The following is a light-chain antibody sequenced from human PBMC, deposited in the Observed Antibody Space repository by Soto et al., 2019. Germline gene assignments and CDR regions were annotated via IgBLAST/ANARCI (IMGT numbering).Light chain of an antibody. CDR2: EVN. CDR3: NSYTSSTTYV. Sequence: QSALTQPASVSGSPGQSITISCTGTSSDVGGYNYVSWYQQHPGRAPKLLIYEVNNRPSGVSNRFSGSKSGNTASLTISGLQAEDEADYYCNSYTSSTTYVFGTGTKLPVL. J-gene: IGLJ1*01. V-gene: IGLV2-14*01. CDR1: SSDVGGYNY.